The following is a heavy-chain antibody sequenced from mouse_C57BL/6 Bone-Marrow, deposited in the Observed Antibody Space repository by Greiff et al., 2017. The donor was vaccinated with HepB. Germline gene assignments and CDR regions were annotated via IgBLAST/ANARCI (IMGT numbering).Heavy chain of an antibody. V-gene: IGHV1-69*01. D-gene: IGHD1-1*01. Sequence: VQLQQPGAELVMPGASVKLSCKASGYTFTSYWMHWVKQRPGQGLEWIGEIDPSDSYTNYNQKIKGKSTLTVDKSSSTAYMQLSSLTSEDSAVYYCARRGYYGSPDDWGQGTTLTVSS. J-gene: IGHJ2*01. CDR2: IDPSDSYT. CDR1: GYTFTSYW. CDR3: ARRGYYGSPDD.